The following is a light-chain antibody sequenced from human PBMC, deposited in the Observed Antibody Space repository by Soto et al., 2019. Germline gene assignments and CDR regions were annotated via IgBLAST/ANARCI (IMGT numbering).Light chain of an antibody. CDR2: EVS. CDR1: SSDVGGYNY. Sequence: QSVLTQPASVSGSPGQSITISCTGTSSDVGGYNYVSWYQHHPGKAPKLMIYEVSNRPSGVSNRFSGSKSGNTASLTISGLQAEDEADYYCSSYTSSSTFYVFGTGTKLTVL. V-gene: IGLV2-14*01. J-gene: IGLJ1*01. CDR3: SSYTSSSTFYV.